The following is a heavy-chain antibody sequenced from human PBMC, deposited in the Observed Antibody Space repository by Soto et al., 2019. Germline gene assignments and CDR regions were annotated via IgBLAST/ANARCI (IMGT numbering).Heavy chain of an antibody. D-gene: IGHD6-19*01. CDR1: GYTFTSYY. V-gene: IGHV1-46*03. J-gene: IGHJ6*04. CDR3: ARDLRLVRLSSEQEGASPMRVGGLGMDV. CDR2: INPTDGST. Sequence: ASVKVSCKASGYTFTSYYMHWVRQAPGQGLEWMRIINPTDGSTSYAQKFQGRVTMTRDTSTSTVYMELSSLRSEDTAVYYCARDLRLVRLSSEQEGASPMRVGGLGMDVWGKGTTVTSPQ.